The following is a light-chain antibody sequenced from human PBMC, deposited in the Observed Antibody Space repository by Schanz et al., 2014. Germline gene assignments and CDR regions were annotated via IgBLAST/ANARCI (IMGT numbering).Light chain of an antibody. CDR2: GAS. V-gene: IGKV3-15*01. CDR3: QQYNNWPGT. CDR1: QSVSSS. Sequence: EIVLTQSPGTLSLSPGERAPLSCRASQSVSSSFLAWYQQKPGQAPRVVIYGASTRATGIPARFSGSGSGTEFTLTISSLQSEDFAVYYCQQYNNWPGTFGQGTKLEIK. J-gene: IGKJ2*01.